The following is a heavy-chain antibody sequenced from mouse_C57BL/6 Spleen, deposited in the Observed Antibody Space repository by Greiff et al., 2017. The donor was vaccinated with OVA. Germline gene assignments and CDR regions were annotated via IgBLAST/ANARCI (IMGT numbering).Heavy chain of an antibody. Sequence: VQLQQSGPGLVQPSQSLSITCTVSGFSLTSYGVHWVRQSPGKGLEWLGVIWSGGSTDYNAAFMSRLSITKDNSKSQVFFKMNSLQADDTAIYYCAKNEGGSCYDYLYYYAMDYWGQGTSVTVSS. J-gene: IGHJ4*01. V-gene: IGHV2-5*01. CDR1: GFSLTSYG. D-gene: IGHD2-4*01. CDR2: IWSGGST. CDR3: AKNEGGSCYDYLYYYAMDY.